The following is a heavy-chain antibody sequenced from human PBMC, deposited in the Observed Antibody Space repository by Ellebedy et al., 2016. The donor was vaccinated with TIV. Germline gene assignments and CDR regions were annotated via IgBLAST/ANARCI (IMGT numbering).Heavy chain of an antibody. CDR2: IGSSGSTI. D-gene: IGHD3-16*01. CDR3: ARDPDTSGDYAGGMDV. CDR1: GFTFNSYS. V-gene: IGHV3-48*02. J-gene: IGHJ6*02. Sequence: PGGSLRLSCVASGFTFNSYSMNWVRQAPGKGLEWVSYIGSSGSTILYADSVKGRFTISKDNAKTSLNLQMNSLRDEDTAVYYCARDPDTSGDYAGGMDVWGQGTTVTVSS.